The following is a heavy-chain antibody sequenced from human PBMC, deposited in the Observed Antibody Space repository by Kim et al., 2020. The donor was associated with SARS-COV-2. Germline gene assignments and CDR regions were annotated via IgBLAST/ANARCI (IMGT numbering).Heavy chain of an antibody. CDR3: ARKVPGRVTFYS. J-gene: IGHJ5*02. CDR2: ITGGADIT. D-gene: IGHD6-19*01. V-gene: IGHV3-23*01. CDR1: GFIFSNYV. Sequence: GGSLRLSCEAGGFIFSNYVMAWVRQAPGKGLEWVSGITGGADITDHADSVKARFTISRDNSRNTLFLQMNSLRAEDTAPYFCARKVPGRVTFYSWGPGT.